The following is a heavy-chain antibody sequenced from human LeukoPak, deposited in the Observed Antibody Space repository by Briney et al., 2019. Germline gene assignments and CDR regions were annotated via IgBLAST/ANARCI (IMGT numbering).Heavy chain of an antibody. V-gene: IGHV5-51*01. CDR2: IYPGDSDT. CDR1: GYSFTSYW. J-gene: IGHJ4*02. Sequence: GESLKISCKGSGYSFTSYWIGWVRQMPGKGLEWMGIIYPGDSDTRYSPSFQGQVTISADKSISTAYLQWSSLKASDTAMYYCARLGRDQLAAAGTSSFDYWGQGTLVTVSS. D-gene: IGHD6-13*01. CDR3: ARLGRDQLAAAGTSSFDY.